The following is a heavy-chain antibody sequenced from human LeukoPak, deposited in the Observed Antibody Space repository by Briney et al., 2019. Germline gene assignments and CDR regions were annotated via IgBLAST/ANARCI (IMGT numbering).Heavy chain of an antibody. CDR1: GFAFSSYS. J-gene: IGHJ3*01. Sequence: GGSLRLSCAASGFAFSSYSMNWVRQAPGRGLEWVSSIGSSTKSIYYADSVKGRFIISRDNAKNSLYLQMNSLRAEDTAVYYCAREAXEAFXXWGQGTTVT. CDR3: AREAXEAFXX. V-gene: IGHV3-21*01. CDR2: IGSSTKSI.